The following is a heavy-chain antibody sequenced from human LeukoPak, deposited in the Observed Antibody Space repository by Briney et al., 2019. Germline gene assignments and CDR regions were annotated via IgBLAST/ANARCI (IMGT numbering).Heavy chain of an antibody. V-gene: IGHV3-53*01. D-gene: IGHD6-19*01. CDR1: GFTVSSNY. Sequence: GGSLRLSCAASGFTVSSNYMSWVLQAPGKGLEWVSVIYSSGNIVYADSVKGRFTISRGNSKNTVYLQMNSLRVEDTAVYYCARIVASSGGWYNFDYWGQGALVTVSS. J-gene: IGHJ4*02. CDR2: IYSSGNI. CDR3: ARIVASSGGWYNFDY.